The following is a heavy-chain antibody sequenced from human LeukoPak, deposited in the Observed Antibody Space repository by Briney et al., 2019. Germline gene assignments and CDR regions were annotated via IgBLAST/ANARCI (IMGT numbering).Heavy chain of an antibody. V-gene: IGHV3-9*01. CDR2: ISWNSRDI. J-gene: IGHJ4*02. D-gene: IGHD2-2*01. CDR3: AKDLGGQRPYHFDF. Sequence: PGGSLRLSCATSGFTFDDYAMHWVRQAPGTGQEWVSGISWNSRDIDYADSVRGRFTISRDNAKNSLYLQMNSLRAEDTALFYCAKDLGGQRPYHFDFWGQGTLVTVSS. CDR1: GFTFDDYA.